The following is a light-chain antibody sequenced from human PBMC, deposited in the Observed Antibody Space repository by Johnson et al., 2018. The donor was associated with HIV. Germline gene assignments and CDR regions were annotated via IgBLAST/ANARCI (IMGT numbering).Light chain of an antibody. CDR3: GTGDNSLNVYV. V-gene: IGLV1-51*02. J-gene: IGLJ1*01. CDR2: ENN. CDR1: SSNIGNNY. Sequence: QSVLTHPPSVSAAPGQKVTISCSGSSSNIGNNYVSWYQQLPGTAPKLLIYENNKRPSGIPDRFSGSKSGTSATLGITGLQTGAEADYYCGTGDNSLNVYVFGTRTKVTVL.